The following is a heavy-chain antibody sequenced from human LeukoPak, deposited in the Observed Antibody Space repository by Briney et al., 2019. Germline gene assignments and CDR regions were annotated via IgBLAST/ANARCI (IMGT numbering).Heavy chain of an antibody. D-gene: IGHD6-13*01. V-gene: IGHV1-69*04. CDR3: ARLTSTSWYECFDC. CDR1: GGTFSSYA. Sequence: GASVTVSCKASGGTFSSYAISWVRQAPGQGLEWMGRIIPILGIANYAQKFQGRVTITADKSTSTAYMELSSLRSEDTAVYYCARLTSTSWYECFDCWGQGTLVTVSS. CDR2: IIPILGIA. J-gene: IGHJ4*02.